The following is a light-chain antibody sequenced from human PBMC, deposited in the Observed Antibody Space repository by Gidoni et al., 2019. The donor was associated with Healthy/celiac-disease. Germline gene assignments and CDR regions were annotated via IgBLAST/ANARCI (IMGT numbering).Light chain of an antibody. Sequence: VLTQSPATLSLSPGERATLSCRASQRVSSYLAWYQQKPGQAPRLLIYDASNRAPGIPARFSGSGSGTDFTLTISSLEPEDVAVYYCQQRSNWPQNTFXXXTKVEIK. CDR1: QRVSSY. J-gene: IGKJ4*01. V-gene: IGKV3-11*01. CDR2: DAS. CDR3: QQRSNWPQNT.